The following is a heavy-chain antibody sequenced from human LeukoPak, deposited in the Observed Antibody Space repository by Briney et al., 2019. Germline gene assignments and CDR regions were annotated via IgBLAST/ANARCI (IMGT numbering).Heavy chain of an antibody. Sequence: PSETLSLTCTVSGGSISSSSYYWGWIRQPPGKGLEWIGEISHSGSTTYSPSLKSRVTLSLDTSQKQFSLKLTSLTVADTAVYYCARIEWKGVSEYIQHWGPGALVTVSS. CDR3: ARIEWKGVSEYIQH. CDR1: GGSISSSSYY. D-gene: IGHD3-3*01. V-gene: IGHV4-39*07. CDR2: ISHSGST. J-gene: IGHJ1*01.